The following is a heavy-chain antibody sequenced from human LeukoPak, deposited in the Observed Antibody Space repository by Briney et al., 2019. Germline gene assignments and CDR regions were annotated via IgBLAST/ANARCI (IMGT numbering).Heavy chain of an antibody. CDR2: ISAYNGNT. D-gene: IGHD2-2*01. CDR3: ARDSVSVVEPAAIFGLDY. V-gene: IGHV1-18*01. Sequence: ASVTVSCKASGYTFTSYGISWVRQAPGQGLEWMGWISAYNGNTNYAQKLQGRVTMTTDTSTSTAYMELRSLRSDDTAVYYCARDSVSVVEPAAIFGLDYWGQGTLVTVSS. CDR1: GYTFTSYG. J-gene: IGHJ4*02.